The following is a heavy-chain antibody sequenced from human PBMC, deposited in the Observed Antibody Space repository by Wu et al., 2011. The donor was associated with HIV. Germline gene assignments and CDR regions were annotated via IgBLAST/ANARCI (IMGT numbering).Heavy chain of an antibody. CDR3: ATSRGYSFGYGDY. Sequence: QVQLVQSGAEVKKPGSSVKVSCKASGGTFSRYAINWVRQAPGQGLEWMGGIIPIFGTAKYVQKFQGRVTITADKSTSTAYMELSSLTSEDTAVYYCATSRGYSFGYGDYWGQGTLVTVSS. CDR2: IIPIFGTA. CDR1: GGTFSRYA. D-gene: IGHD5-18*01. J-gene: IGHJ4*02. V-gene: IGHV1-69*06.